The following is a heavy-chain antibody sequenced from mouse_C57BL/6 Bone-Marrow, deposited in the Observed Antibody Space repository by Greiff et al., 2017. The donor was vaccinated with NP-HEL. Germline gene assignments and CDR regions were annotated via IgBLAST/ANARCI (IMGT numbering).Heavy chain of an antibody. Sequence: EVQLQQSGPVLVKPGASVKMSCKASGYTFTDYYMNWVKQSHGKSLEWIGVINPYNGGTSYNQKFKGKATLTVDKSSSTAYMELNSLTSEDSAVYYCARNGDVGEGYAMDYWGQGTSVTVSS. CDR3: ARNGDVGEGYAMDY. CDR1: GYTFTDYY. CDR2: INPYNGGT. D-gene: IGHD1-2*01. J-gene: IGHJ4*01. V-gene: IGHV1-19*01.